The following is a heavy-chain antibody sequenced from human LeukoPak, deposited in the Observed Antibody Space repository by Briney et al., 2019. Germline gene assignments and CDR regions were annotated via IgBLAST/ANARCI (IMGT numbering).Heavy chain of an antibody. Sequence: GGSLRLSCSASGFTFDDYTMHWVRQAPGKGLEWVSLISWDGGSTYYADSVKGRFTISRDNSKNSLYLQMNSLRTEDTALYYCAKGDGYGPLDYWGQGTLVTVSS. CDR1: GFTFDDYT. J-gene: IGHJ4*02. CDR3: AKGDGYGPLDY. CDR2: ISWDGGST. V-gene: IGHV3-43*01. D-gene: IGHD5-18*01.